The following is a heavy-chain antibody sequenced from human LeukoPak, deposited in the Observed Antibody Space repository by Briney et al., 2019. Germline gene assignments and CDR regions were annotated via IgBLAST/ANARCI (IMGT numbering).Heavy chain of an antibody. CDR2: IYYSGST. V-gene: IGHV4-39*02. D-gene: IGHD6-19*01. CDR1: GFTFSSYA. CDR3: ARDHKQWLVPDY. Sequence: GSLRLSCAASGFTFSSYAMNWVRQAPGKGLEWIGTIYYSGSTYYNPSLKSRVTISVDTSKNQFSLKLSSVTAADTAVYYCARDHKQWLVPDYWGQGTLVTVSS. J-gene: IGHJ4*02.